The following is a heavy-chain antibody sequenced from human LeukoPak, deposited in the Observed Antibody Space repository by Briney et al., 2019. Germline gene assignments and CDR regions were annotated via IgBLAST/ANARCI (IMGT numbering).Heavy chain of an antibody. CDR3: ARDVVAAAGTGDY. CDR2: IYSGGST. J-gene: IGHJ4*02. V-gene: IGHV3-66*01. Sequence: PGGSLRLSCAASGFTVSSNYMSWVRQAPGKGLEWVSVIYSGGSTYYADSVKGRFTISRDNSKNTLYLQMNSLRAEETAVYYCARDVVAAAGTGDYWGQGTLVTVSS. D-gene: IGHD6-13*01. CDR1: GFTVSSNY.